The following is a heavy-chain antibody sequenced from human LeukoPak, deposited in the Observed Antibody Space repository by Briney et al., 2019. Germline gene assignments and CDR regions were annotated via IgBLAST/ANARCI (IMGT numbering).Heavy chain of an antibody. V-gene: IGHV4-39*07. Sequence: SETLSLTCTVSGGSISSSSYYWGWIRQPPGKGLEWIGSIYYSGSTYYNPSLKSRVTISVDTSMNQFSLKLSSVTAADTAVYYCARIAVADANDAFDIWGQGTMVTVSS. CDR2: IYYSGST. D-gene: IGHD6-19*01. CDR1: GGSISSSSYY. CDR3: ARIAVADANDAFDI. J-gene: IGHJ3*02.